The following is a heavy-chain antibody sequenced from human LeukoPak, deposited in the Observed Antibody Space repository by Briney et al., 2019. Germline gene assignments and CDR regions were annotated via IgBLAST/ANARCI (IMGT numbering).Heavy chain of an antibody. Sequence: QSGGSLRLSCAASGFTFSTYSMNWVRQAPGKGLEWIPFISSSSSGKFYADSVKGRFTISRDNAKNSLYLQMNGLRAEDTAVYYCARVPYYGSGYYFDYWGQGILVTVSS. V-gene: IGHV3-48*04. CDR3: ARVPYYGSGYYFDY. J-gene: IGHJ4*02. D-gene: IGHD3-10*01. CDR2: ISSSSSGK. CDR1: GFTFSTYS.